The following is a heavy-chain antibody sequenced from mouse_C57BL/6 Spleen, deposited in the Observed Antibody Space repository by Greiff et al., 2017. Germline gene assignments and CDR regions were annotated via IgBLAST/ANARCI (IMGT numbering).Heavy chain of an antibody. CDR1: GFTFRSYA. CDR3: TREDAYYYGSSYFDY. J-gene: IGHJ2*01. V-gene: IGHV5-9-1*02. D-gene: IGHD1-1*01. Sequence: EVKLVESGEGLVKPGGSLKLSCAASGFTFRSYAMSWVRQTPEKRLEWVAYISSGGDYIYYADTVKGRFTISRDNARNTLYLQMSSLKSEDTAMYYCTREDAYYYGSSYFDYWGQGTTLTVSS. CDR2: ISSGGDYI.